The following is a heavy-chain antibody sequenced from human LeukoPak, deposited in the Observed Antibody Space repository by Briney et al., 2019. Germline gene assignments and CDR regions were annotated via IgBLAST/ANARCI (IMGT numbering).Heavy chain of an antibody. V-gene: IGHV4-61*01. CDR3: ARSLITVAGATAGFDF. J-gene: IGHJ4*02. CDR2: IYYSGST. CDR1: GGSVSSGSYY. D-gene: IGHD6-19*01. Sequence: PSETLSLTCTVSGGSVSSGSYYWSWIRQPPGKGLEWIAYIYYSGSTNHNPSLKNRVTISVDTSKNQFSLKLTSVTAADTAVYYCARSLITVAGATAGFDFWGQGTLVTVSS.